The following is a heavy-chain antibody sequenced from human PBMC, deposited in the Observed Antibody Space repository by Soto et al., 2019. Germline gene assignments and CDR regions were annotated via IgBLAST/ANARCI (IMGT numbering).Heavy chain of an antibody. J-gene: IGHJ4*02. CDR2: ISYDGSNK. Sequence: ESGGGVVQPGRSLRLSCAASGFTFSSYAMHWVRQAPGKGLEWVAVISYDGSNKYYADSVKGRFTISRDNSKNTLYLQMNSLRAEDTAVYYCAKSIMITFGGVIALFDYWGQGTLVTVSS. CDR1: GFTFSSYA. D-gene: IGHD3-16*02. CDR3: AKSIMITFGGVIALFDY. V-gene: IGHV3-30-3*02.